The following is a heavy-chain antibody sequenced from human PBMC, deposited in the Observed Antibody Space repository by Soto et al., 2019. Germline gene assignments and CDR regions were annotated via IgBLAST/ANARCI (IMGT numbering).Heavy chain of an antibody. CDR2: ISAYNGNT. CDR3: ARDGENGDYITLYGMDV. CDR1: GYTFTSYG. J-gene: IGHJ6*02. D-gene: IGHD4-17*01. Sequence: QVQLVQSGAEVKKPGASVKVSCKASGYTFTSYGISWVRQAPGQGLEWMGWISAYNGNTNYAQKLQGRVTMTTDTSPSTAYMELRSLRSDDTAVYYCARDGENGDYITLYGMDVWGQGTTVTVSS. V-gene: IGHV1-18*01.